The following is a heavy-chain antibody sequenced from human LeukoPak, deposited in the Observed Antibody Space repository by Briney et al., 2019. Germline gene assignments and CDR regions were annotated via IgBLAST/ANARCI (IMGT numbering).Heavy chain of an antibody. CDR1: GFRVNSYE. CDR3: ARDFQSGTSDAFDI. J-gene: IGHJ3*02. V-gene: IGHV3-48*03. CDR2: ITSSGNTK. Sequence: GGSLRLSCAASGFRVNSYEMNWVRQAPGKGLEWVSYITSSGNTKYYAASVKGRFTISRDNAKNSLYLQMNSLRAEDTAVYFCARDFQSGTSDAFDIWGQGTMVTVSS. D-gene: IGHD1-26*01.